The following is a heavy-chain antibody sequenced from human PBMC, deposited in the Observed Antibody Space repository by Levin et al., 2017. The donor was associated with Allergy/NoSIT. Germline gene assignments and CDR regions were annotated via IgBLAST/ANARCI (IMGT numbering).Heavy chain of an antibody. Sequence: PGGSLRLSCAASGFTFSSYAMSWVRQAPGKGLEWVSAITAGGGNTYYADSVKGRFTISRDNSKNTLYLQMNSLRAEDTAVYYCAKGGGMITLGGVIASYYFDYWGQGTLVTVSS. CDR2: ITAGGGNT. J-gene: IGHJ4*02. CDR1: GFTFSSYA. CDR3: AKGGGMITLGGVIASYYFDY. V-gene: IGHV3-23*01. D-gene: IGHD3-16*02.